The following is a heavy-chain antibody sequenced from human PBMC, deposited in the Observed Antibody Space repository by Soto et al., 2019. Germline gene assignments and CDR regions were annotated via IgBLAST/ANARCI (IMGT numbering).Heavy chain of an antibody. J-gene: IGHJ4*02. Sequence: SETLSLTCTVSGGSISSYYWSWIRQPPGKGLEWIGYIYYSGSTNYNPSLKSRVTISVDTSKNQFSLKLSSVTAADTAVYYCARDDGGYDLSPLDYWGQGTLVTVSS. CDR3: ARDDGGYDLSPLDY. D-gene: IGHD5-12*01. CDR2: IYYSGST. V-gene: IGHV4-59*01. CDR1: GGSISSYY.